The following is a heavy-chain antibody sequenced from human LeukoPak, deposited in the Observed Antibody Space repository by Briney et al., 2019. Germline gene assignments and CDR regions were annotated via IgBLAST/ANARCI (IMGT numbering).Heavy chain of an antibody. V-gene: IGHV1-69*05. CDR1: GGTFSSYA. CDR3: ARDETDYGGNLEGAFDI. D-gene: IGHD4-23*01. CDR2: IIPIFGTA. J-gene: IGHJ3*02. Sequence: SVKVSCKASGGTFSSYAISWVRQAPGQGLEWMGGIIPIFGTANYAQKFQGRVTITTDESTSTAYMELSSLRSEDTAVYYCARDETDYGGNLEGAFDIWGQGTMVTVSS.